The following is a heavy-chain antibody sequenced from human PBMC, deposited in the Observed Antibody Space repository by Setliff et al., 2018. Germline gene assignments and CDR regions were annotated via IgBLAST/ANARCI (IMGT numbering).Heavy chain of an antibody. V-gene: IGHV1-3*01. Sequence: ASVKVSCKTSGTTFNSHAISWVRQAPGQGLEWMGWINAGNGNIRYSQNFQGRVTITRDTSASTAYMELSSLTSEDTAIYYCARGDVYSGSYYHFDYWGQGTLVTVSS. J-gene: IGHJ4*02. CDR3: ARGDVYSGSYYHFDY. CDR2: INAGNGNI. D-gene: IGHD1-26*01. CDR1: GTTFNSHA.